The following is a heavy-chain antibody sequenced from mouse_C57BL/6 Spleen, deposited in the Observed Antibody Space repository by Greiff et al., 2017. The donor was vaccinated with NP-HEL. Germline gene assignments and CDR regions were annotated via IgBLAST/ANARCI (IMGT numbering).Heavy chain of an antibody. J-gene: IGHJ4*01. CDR1: GYTFTDYH. D-gene: IGHD2-2*01. CDR2: INPNNGGT. V-gene: IGHV1-22*01. Sequence: EVQLQQSGPELVKPGASVKMSCKASGYTFTDYHMHWVKQSHGKSLEWIGYINPNNGGTSYNQKFKGKATLTVNKSSSTAYMELRSLTSEDSAVYECASPRLWLYYYAMDYWGQGTSVTVCS. CDR3: ASPRLWLYYYAMDY.